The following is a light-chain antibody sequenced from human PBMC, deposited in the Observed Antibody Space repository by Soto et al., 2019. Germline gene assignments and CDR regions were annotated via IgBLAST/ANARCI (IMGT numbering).Light chain of an antibody. V-gene: IGKV3-11*01. CDR1: QSVSSY. CDR3: QQRSTPLT. J-gene: IGKJ4*01. CDR2: DAS. Sequence: EIVLTQSPATLSLSPGERATLSCRASQSVSSYLAWYQQKPGQAPRLLIYDASSRATGIPARFSGSGSGTDCTLTISSLEPEDFAVYYCQQRSTPLTFGGGTKVEIK.